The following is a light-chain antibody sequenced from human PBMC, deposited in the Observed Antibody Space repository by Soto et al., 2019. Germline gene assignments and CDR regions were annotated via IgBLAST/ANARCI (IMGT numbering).Light chain of an antibody. V-gene: IGKV3-15*01. CDR1: QSVSSN. CDR3: QQYNNWHPYT. CDR2: GAS. Sequence: EIVMTQSPATLSVSPGERATLSCRASQSVSSNLAWYQQKPGQAPRLLIYGASTRATGIPARFSGSGSGTEFTLPISSLQSEDSSVYYCQQYNNWHPYTFGQGTKLEIK. J-gene: IGKJ2*01.